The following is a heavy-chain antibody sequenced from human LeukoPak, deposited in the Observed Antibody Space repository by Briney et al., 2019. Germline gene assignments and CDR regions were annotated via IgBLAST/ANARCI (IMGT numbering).Heavy chain of an antibody. CDR3: ARDIAPSAIPDAFDF. D-gene: IGHD2-2*02. CDR1: GFTFSRYW. J-gene: IGHJ3*01. Sequence: GGSLRLSCAASGFTFSRYWMSWVRQAPGKGLEWLANIKQDGSEKYYVDSVKGRFTISRDNAKNSVYLQMNSLRAEDTAVYYCARDIAPSAIPDAFDFWGQGTMVTVSS. V-gene: IGHV3-7*01. CDR2: IKQDGSEK.